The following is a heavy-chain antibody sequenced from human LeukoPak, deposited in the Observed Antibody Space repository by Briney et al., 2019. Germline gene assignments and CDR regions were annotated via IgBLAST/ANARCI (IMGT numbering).Heavy chain of an antibody. CDR2: IIPIFGTA. J-gene: IGHJ4*02. V-gene: IGHV1-69*13. CDR1: GGTFSSYA. D-gene: IGHD3-3*01. CDR3: ARADYDFWSGYSLATIPFDY. Sequence: SVKVSCKASGGTFSSYAISWVRQAPGQGLEWMGGIIPIFGTANYAQKFQGRVTITADESTSTAYMELSSLRSEDTAVYYCARADYDFWSGYSLATIPFDYWGQGSLVTVSS.